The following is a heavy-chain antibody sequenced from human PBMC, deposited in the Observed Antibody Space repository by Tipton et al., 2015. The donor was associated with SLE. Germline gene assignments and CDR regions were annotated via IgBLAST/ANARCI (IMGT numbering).Heavy chain of an antibody. J-gene: IGHJ4*02. D-gene: IGHD6-19*01. CDR1: GVSISSTSYY. CDR3: ARGRIAVAGNHFDY. Sequence: TLSLTCSVSGVSISSTSYYWGWIRQSPGKGLAWIGSFFSDGSTYYHPSHKGRVSMAVDPSKNEFSLTLSSVTAADTAVYYCARGRIAVAGNHFDYWGQGTLVTVSS. CDR2: FFSDGST. V-gene: IGHV4-39*07.